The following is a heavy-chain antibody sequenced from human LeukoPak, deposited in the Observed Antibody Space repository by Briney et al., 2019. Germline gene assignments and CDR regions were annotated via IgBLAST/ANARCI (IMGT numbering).Heavy chain of an antibody. Sequence: GGSLRLSCAASAFTFSSYAMHWVRQAPGKGLEYVSAISGDGGNTFYANSVKGRFTISRDNSKNTLYLQMGSLKVEDMAVYYCARGDSSSWYYFDYWGQGTLVTVSS. J-gene: IGHJ4*02. CDR3: ARGDSSSWYYFDY. V-gene: IGHV3-64*01. D-gene: IGHD6-13*01. CDR2: ISGDGGNT. CDR1: AFTFSSYA.